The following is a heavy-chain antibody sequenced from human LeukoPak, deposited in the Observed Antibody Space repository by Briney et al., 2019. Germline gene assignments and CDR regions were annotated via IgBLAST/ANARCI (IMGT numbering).Heavy chain of an antibody. V-gene: IGHV3-23*01. CDR3: ATLRSVYYFDN. Sequence: GSLRLSCAASGFTFSSYGMHWVRQAPGEGLEWVSTNGGSGGTTCYADSVEGRFTISRDNSKNTLYLQMSSLRADDTAVYYCATLRSVYYFDNWGQGTLVTVSS. J-gene: IGHJ4*02. CDR1: GFTFSSYG. D-gene: IGHD2-15*01. CDR2: NGGSGGTT.